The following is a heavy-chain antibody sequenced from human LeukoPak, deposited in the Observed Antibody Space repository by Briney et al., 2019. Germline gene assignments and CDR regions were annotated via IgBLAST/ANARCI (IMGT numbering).Heavy chain of an antibody. V-gene: IGHV3-9*01. J-gene: IGHJ4*02. CDR2: ISWNSGSI. CDR3: AKGSSWFGELSSFTYYFDH. D-gene: IGHD3-10*01. CDR1: GFTFDDYA. Sequence: GGSLRLSCAASGFTFDDYAMHWVRQAPGKGLEWVSGISWNSGSIGYADSVKGRFTISRDNAKNSLYLQMNSLRAEDTALYYCAKGSSWFGELSSFTYYFDHWGQGTLVTVSS.